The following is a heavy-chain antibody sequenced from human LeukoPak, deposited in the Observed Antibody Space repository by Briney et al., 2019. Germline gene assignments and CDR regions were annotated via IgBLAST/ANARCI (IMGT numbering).Heavy chain of an antibody. CDR1: GGSISRYY. Sequence: PSEALSLTCTVSGGSISRYYWSWIRRPPGKGLEWIGYIDDSGNTNYNPSLKSQVTISVDKSKNQFSLKLSFVTAADTAMYYCARSDYHNTGSHTVFDAFDIWGQGTRVTVSS. CDR3: ARSDYHNTGSHTVFDAFDI. CDR2: IDDSGNT. D-gene: IGHD3-10*01. J-gene: IGHJ3*02. V-gene: IGHV4-59*01.